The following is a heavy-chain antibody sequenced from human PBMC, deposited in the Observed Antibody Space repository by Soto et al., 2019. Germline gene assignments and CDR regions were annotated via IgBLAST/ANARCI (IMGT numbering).Heavy chain of an antibody. CDR2: LSYDATNK. CDR1: GFTFSSYA. Sequence: GGSLRLSCAASGFTFSSYAMHWVRQAPGKGLEWVAILSYDATNKYYADSVKGRFTISRDNSKNTLYLQMNSLRAEDTAVYYCAREKGYCSSTDCYGGLNNMDVWGQGTTVTVSS. D-gene: IGHD2-2*01. J-gene: IGHJ6*02. V-gene: IGHV3-30-3*01. CDR3: AREKGYCSSTDCYGGLNNMDV.